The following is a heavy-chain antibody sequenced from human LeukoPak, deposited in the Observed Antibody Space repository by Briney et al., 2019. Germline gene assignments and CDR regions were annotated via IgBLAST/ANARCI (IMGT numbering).Heavy chain of an antibody. V-gene: IGHV3-66*01. D-gene: IGHD3-3*01. Sequence: SGGSLRLSCAASGFTVSGNYMSWVRQAPGKGLEWVSIIYSGDSTYYADSVKGRFTISGDNSKNTLYLQMNSLRAEDTAVYYCARVFWEKDGFIGAFDIWGQGTMVTVSS. CDR2: IYSGDST. CDR1: GFTVSGNY. J-gene: IGHJ3*02. CDR3: ARVFWEKDGFIGAFDI.